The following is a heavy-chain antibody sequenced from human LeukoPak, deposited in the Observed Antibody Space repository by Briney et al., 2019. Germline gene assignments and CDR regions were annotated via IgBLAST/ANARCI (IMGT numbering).Heavy chain of an antibody. CDR2: INPNSGGT. J-gene: IGHJ4*02. D-gene: IGHD3-22*01. Sequence: GASVKVSCKASGYTFTGYYMHWVRQAPGQGLEWMGWINPNSGGTNYAQKFQGRVTMTRDMSTSTVYMELSSLRSEDTAVYYCARDSVYYDSSGYYLYYFDYWGQGTLVTVSS. CDR3: ARDSVYYDSSGYYLYYFDY. CDR1: GYTFTGYY. V-gene: IGHV1-2*02.